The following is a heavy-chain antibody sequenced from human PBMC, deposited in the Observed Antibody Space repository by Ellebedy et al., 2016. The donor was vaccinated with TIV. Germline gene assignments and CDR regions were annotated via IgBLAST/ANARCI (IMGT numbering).Heavy chain of an antibody. CDR1: GGSISSGGYY. CDR2: IYYSGST. CDR3: ARVVLMVYAKSDWFDP. Sequence: MPSETLSLTCTVSGGSISSGGYYWSWIRQHPGKGLEWIGYIYYSGSTYYNPSLKSRVTISVDTSKNQFSLKLSSVTAADTAVYYCARVVLMVYAKSDWFDPWGQGTLVTVSS. V-gene: IGHV4-31*03. D-gene: IGHD2-8*01. J-gene: IGHJ5*02.